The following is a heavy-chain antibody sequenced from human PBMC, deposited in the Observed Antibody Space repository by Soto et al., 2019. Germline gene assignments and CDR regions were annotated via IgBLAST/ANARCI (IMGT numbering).Heavy chain of an antibody. Sequence: GASVKVSCKASGYTFTSYYMHWVRQAPGQGLEWMGIINPSGGSTSYAQKFQGRVTMTRDTSTSTVYMELSSLRSEDTAVYYCARGPRYYDSSGYYQDEYFQHWGQGTLVTVSS. CDR2: INPSGGST. J-gene: IGHJ1*01. CDR3: ARGPRYYDSSGYYQDEYFQH. V-gene: IGHV1-46*03. CDR1: GYTFTSYY. D-gene: IGHD3-22*01.